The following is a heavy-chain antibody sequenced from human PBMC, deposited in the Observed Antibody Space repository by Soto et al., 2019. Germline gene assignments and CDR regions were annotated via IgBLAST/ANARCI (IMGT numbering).Heavy chain of an antibody. CDR1: GFTFSSYA. J-gene: IGHJ4*02. CDR2: ISGSGGST. CDR3: AKDRMEAAIPLFDY. V-gene: IGHV3-23*01. D-gene: IGHD2-15*01. Sequence: GGSLRLSCAASGFTFSSYAMSWVRQAPGKGLEWVSVISGSGGSTHYADSVKGRFTISRDNSKNTLYLQMNSLRAEDTAVYYCAKDRMEAAIPLFDYWGQGTLVTVSS.